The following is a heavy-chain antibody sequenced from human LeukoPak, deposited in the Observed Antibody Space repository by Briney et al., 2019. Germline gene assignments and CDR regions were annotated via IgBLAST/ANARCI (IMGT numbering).Heavy chain of an antibody. D-gene: IGHD7-27*01. CDR1: GFAFNTYG. V-gene: IGHV3-23*01. Sequence: GSLRLSCAASGFAFNTYGMSWVRQAPGKGLEWVSAVSGSGTTTYYADSVKGRFTISRDNSKNTLYLQMNSLRAEDTALYYWGKDRTWGLDYWGQGSLVTVSS. J-gene: IGHJ4*02. CDR2: VSGSGTTT. CDR3: GKDRTWGLDY.